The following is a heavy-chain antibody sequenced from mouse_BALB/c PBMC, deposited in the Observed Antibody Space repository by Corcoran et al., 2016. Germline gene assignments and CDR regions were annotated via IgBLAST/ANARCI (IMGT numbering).Heavy chain of an antibody. CDR1: GYTFCSYW. CDR2: ILPGSGST. D-gene: IGHD2-1*01. J-gene: IGHJ3*01. V-gene: IGHV1-9*01. CDR3: APIYYGNFFFAY. Sequence: QVQLQQSGAELMKPGASVKISCKATGYTFCSYWIEWVKQRPGHGLEWIGEILPGSGSTNYNEKFKGKATFNADTSSNTAYMQLSSLTSEDSAVYYCAPIYYGNFFFAYWGQGTLVTVSA.